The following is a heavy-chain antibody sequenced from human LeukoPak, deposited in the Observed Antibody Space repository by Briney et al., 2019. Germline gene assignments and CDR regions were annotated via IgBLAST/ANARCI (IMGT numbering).Heavy chain of an antibody. CDR1: GGTFSSYA. D-gene: IGHD3-9*01. J-gene: IGHJ5*02. V-gene: IGHV1-69*13. CDR3: ARDLGYYDILTGYSFSYP. CDR2: IIPIFGTA. Sequence: SVKVSCKASGGTFSSYAISWVRQAPGQGLEWMGGIIPIFGTANYAQKFQGRVTITADESTSTAYMELSSLRSEDTAVYYCARDLGYYDILTGYSFSYPWGQGTLVTVSS.